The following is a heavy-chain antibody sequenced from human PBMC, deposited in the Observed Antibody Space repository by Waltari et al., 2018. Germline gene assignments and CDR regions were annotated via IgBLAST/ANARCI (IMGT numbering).Heavy chain of an antibody. D-gene: IGHD6-19*01. CDR1: GFTFSRHW. V-gene: IGHV3-7*01. CDR2: RKEDESEK. J-gene: IGHJ4*02. CDR3: TKKTWAEAGSD. Sequence: EVHLVESGGGLVQPGGSLRLSCSASGFTFSRHWLTWGRQAPGKGLEGVAKRKEDESEKEYVESVKGRFTIARDNSKNTVYLQMDSLRAEDTATYYCTKKTWAEAGSDWGQGILVTVSS.